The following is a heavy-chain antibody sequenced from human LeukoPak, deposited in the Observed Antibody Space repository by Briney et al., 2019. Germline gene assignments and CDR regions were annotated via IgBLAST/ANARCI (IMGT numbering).Heavy chain of an antibody. D-gene: IGHD3-10*01. V-gene: IGHV4-59*08. CDR1: GGSISSYY. Sequence: PSETLSLTCTVSGGSISSYYWSWIRQPPGKGLEWIGYIYYSGSTNYNPSLKSRVTISVDTSKNQFSLKLNSVTAADTAVFYCAANSADYNTLGSSYKVWGQGTLVTVSS. J-gene: IGHJ4*02. CDR3: AANSADYNTLGSSYKV. CDR2: IYYSGST.